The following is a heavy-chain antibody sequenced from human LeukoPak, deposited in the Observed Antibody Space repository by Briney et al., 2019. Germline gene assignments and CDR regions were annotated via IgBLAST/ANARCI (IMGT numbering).Heavy chain of an antibody. Sequence: SETLSLTCTVSGGSISSSSYYWGWIRQPPGKGLEWIGSIYYSGSTYYNPSLKSRVTISVDTSKNQFSLKLSSVTAADTAVYYCARGVSRGYSPPIRKVAFDIWGQGTMVTVSS. J-gene: IGHJ3*02. D-gene: IGHD5-18*01. CDR1: GGSISSSSYY. CDR3: ARGVSRGYSPPIRKVAFDI. V-gene: IGHV4-39*01. CDR2: IYYSGST.